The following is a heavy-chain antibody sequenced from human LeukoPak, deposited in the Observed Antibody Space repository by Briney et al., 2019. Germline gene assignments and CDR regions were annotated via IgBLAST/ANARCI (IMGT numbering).Heavy chain of an antibody. J-gene: IGHJ3*02. CDR2: IIPIFGTA. D-gene: IGHD3-22*01. CDR1: GGTFSSYA. Sequence: GASVKVSCKASGGTFSSYAISWVRQAPGQGLEWMGGIIPIFGTANYAQKFQGRVTITADESTSTAYMELSSLRSEDTAVYYCARVRWYYYDSSGFRSREAFDIWGQGTMVTVSS. CDR3: ARVRWYYYDSSGFRSREAFDI. V-gene: IGHV1-69*13.